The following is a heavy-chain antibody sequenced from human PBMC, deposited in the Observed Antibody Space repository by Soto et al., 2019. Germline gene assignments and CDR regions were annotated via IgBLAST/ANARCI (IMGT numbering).Heavy chain of an antibody. CDR3: ATRDYTASPY. V-gene: IGHV4-4*02. D-gene: IGHD2-2*02. CDR1: GASISDCDW. Sequence: SETLSLTCAVSGASISDCDWWSWVRQPPGKGLEWIGEIHHSGATNHNSSVKSRVTISLDKSKNHLSLQLNSVTAADTAVYYCATRDYTASPYWGQGILVTVSS. CDR2: IHHSGAT. J-gene: IGHJ4*02.